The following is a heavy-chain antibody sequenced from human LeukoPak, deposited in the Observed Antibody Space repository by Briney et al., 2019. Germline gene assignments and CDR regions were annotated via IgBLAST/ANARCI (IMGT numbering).Heavy chain of an antibody. CDR3: AKWRYSSGWYYFDY. CDR2: IWYDGSTK. D-gene: IGHD6-19*01. Sequence: GGSLRLSCAASGFTVSSNYMSWVRQAPGKGLEWVAVIWYDGSTKYYADSVKGRFTISRDNPKNTLYLQMNSLRAEDTAVYYCAKWRYSSGWYYFDYWGQGTLVTVSS. V-gene: IGHV3-33*06. CDR1: GFTVSSNY. J-gene: IGHJ4*02.